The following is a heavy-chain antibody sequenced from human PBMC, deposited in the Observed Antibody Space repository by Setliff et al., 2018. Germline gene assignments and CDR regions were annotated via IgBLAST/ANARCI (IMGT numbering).Heavy chain of an antibody. D-gene: IGHD3-10*01. CDR2: INHSGST. J-gene: IGHJ6*02. V-gene: IGHV4-34*01. CDR1: GGSFSTYY. Sequence: SETLSLTCAVYGGSFSTYYWIWIRQPPGKGLAWIGEINHSGSTYYNPSLKSRVTISVDTSKNQFSLKLSSVTAADTAVYYCARDYLHPSFGYYYGMDVWGQGTTVTVSS. CDR3: ARDYLHPSFGYYYGMDV.